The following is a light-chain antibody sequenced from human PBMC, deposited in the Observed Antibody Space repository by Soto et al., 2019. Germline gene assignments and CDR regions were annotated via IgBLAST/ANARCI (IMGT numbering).Light chain of an antibody. CDR1: QSVSSN. Sequence: EIAMTQSPATLSVSPGERATLSCRASQSVSSNLAWYQQKPGQAPRLLIYGASTRATGIPARFSGSGSGTEFTLTISRLEPEDFAVYYCHHYGSTFGQGTKVEIK. J-gene: IGKJ1*01. CDR2: GAS. V-gene: IGKV3-15*01. CDR3: HHYGST.